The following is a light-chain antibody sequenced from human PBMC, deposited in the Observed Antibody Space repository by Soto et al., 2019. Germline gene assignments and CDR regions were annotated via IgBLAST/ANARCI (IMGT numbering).Light chain of an antibody. Sequence: EIVLTQSTGTLSLSPGERATLSCRASQSVSSSYLAWYQQKPGQAPRLLIYGASSRATGIPDRFSGSGSGTDFTLTISRLEPEDFAVYYCQQYGSPRPFGQGTKVEIK. V-gene: IGKV3-20*01. J-gene: IGKJ1*01. CDR3: QQYGSPRP. CDR1: QSVSSSY. CDR2: GAS.